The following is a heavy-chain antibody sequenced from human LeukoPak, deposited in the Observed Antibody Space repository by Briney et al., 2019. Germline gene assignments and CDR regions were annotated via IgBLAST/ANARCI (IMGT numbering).Heavy chain of an antibody. D-gene: IGHD4-17*01. V-gene: IGHV3-30-3*01. CDR3: AKEPRIDYGDYVDY. Sequence: HPGGSLRLSCAASGFTFSSYAMHWVRQAPGKGLEWVAVISYDGSNKYYADSVKGRFTISRDNSKNTLYLQMNSLRAEDTAVYYCAKEPRIDYGDYVDYWGQGTLVTVSS. J-gene: IGHJ4*02. CDR2: ISYDGSNK. CDR1: GFTFSSYA.